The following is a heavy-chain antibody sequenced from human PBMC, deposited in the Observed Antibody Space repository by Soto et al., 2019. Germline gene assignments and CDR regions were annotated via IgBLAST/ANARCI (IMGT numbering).Heavy chain of an antibody. D-gene: IGHD3-3*01. CDR3: ARVFHDFLSGYYREDFDY. J-gene: IGHJ4*02. Sequence: QVQLVQSGAEVKKPGASVKVSCKASGYTFTSYAMHWVRQAPGQRLEWMGWINAGNGNTKYSQKFQGRVTITRDTSASTAYMELSSLRSEDTAVYYCARVFHDFLSGYYREDFDYWGQGTLVTVSS. CDR2: INAGNGNT. V-gene: IGHV1-3*01. CDR1: GYTFTSYA.